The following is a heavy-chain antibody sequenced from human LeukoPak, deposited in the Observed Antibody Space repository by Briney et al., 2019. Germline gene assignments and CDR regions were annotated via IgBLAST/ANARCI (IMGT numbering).Heavy chain of an antibody. CDR1: GFTFGDYA. J-gene: IGHJ4*02. V-gene: IGHV3-49*04. CDR2: IRSKAYGGTT. CDR3: TRAWITIFGVVILADY. Sequence: GGSLRLSCTASGFTFGDYAMSWVRQAPGKGLEWVGFIRSKAYGGTTEYAASVKGRFTIPRDDSKSIAYLQMNSLKTEDTAVYYCTRAWITIFGVVILADYWGQGTLVTVSS. D-gene: IGHD3-3*01.